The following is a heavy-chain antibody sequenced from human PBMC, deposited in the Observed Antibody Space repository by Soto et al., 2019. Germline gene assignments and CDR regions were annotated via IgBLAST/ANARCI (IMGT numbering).Heavy chain of an antibody. J-gene: IGHJ4*02. Sequence: GASVKVSCKASGSTFTNFYFHWVRQAPGQGLEWVGIISPTGGSKKYAQKFQGRVTMTRDTSTSTVYMELSSLRSEDTAVYYCAREGGGTYGGNYFAFWGQGTRVTVSS. V-gene: IGHV1-46*01. CDR2: ISPTGGSK. D-gene: IGHD1-26*01. CDR3: AREGGGTYGGNYFAF. CDR1: GSTFTNFY.